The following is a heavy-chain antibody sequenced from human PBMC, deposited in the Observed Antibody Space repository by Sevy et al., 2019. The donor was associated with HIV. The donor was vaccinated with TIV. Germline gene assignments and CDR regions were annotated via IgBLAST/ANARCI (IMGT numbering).Heavy chain of an antibody. D-gene: IGHD6-13*01. CDR2: ISGSGGST. CDR1: GFTFSSYA. V-gene: IGHV3-23*01. CDR3: AKVPYSIAAAGTAYFDY. J-gene: IGHJ4*02. Sequence: GGSLRLSCAASGFTFSSYAMSWVRQAPGKGLEWVSAISGSGGSTYYADSVKGRFTISRDNSKNTLYLQMNSLRAEDTAVYYCAKVPYSIAAAGTAYFDYWGQRTLVTVSS.